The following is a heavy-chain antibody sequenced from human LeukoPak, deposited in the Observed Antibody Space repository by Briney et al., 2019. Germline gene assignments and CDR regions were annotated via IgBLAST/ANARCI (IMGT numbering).Heavy chain of an antibody. CDR2: ISSDASIT. J-gene: IGHJ4*02. CDR1: GFTFSTYW. V-gene: IGHV3-74*01. D-gene: IGHD1-26*01. Sequence: PGGSLRLSCAASGFTFSTYWMHWVRQDPGKGLVWVSRISSDASITSYADPVKGRFTISRDNAKNSLYLQMNSLRAEDTAVYYCARDGHGSYYDYWGQGTLVTVSS. CDR3: ARDGHGSYYDY.